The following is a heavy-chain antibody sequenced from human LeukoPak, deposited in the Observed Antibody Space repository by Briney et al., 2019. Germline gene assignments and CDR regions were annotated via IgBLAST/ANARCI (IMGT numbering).Heavy chain of an antibody. D-gene: IGHD3-22*01. Sequence: ASVKVSCKASGYTFTRYGINWVRQAPGQGLEWVGWISVYNDATNYAQKLQGRLSLTTDPSTNTAYMELRSLGSDDTAIYYCARRTLDSGGYVFGHPTEPFYLDFWGQGTLVTVSS. CDR3: ARRTLDSGGYVFGHPTEPFYLDF. CDR1: GYTFTRYG. J-gene: IGHJ4*02. V-gene: IGHV1-18*01. CDR2: ISVYNDAT.